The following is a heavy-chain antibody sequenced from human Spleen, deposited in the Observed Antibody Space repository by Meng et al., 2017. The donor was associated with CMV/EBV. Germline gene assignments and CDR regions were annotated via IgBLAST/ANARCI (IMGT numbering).Heavy chain of an antibody. V-gene: IGHV1-69*05. Sequence: SVKVSCKASGGTLRSYTVSWVRQAPGQGLECLGGIIPNFGTTNYAQKFQGTVTITTDESTSTAYMELSSLRSEDTAVYYCARSPIVGATKGDYYYGMDVWGQGTTVTVSS. CDR2: IIPNFGTT. CDR1: GGTLRSYT. D-gene: IGHD1-26*01. CDR3: ARSPIVGATKGDYYYGMDV. J-gene: IGHJ6*02.